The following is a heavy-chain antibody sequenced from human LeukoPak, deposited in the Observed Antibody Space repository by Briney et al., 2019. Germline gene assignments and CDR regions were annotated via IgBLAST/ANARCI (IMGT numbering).Heavy chain of an antibody. V-gene: IGHV5-51*01. CDR3: ARLAKARKDGYRFGFDY. D-gene: IGHD5-24*01. CDR2: IYPGDSDT. CDR1: GYNFNNYW. Sequence: GESLKISCKGSGYNFNNYWIGWVRQMPGKGPEWMGIIYPGDSDTRNSPSFQGQVIISADKSISTAYLQWSSLKASDTAIYYCARLAKARKDGYRFGFDYWGEGTLVTVSS. J-gene: IGHJ4*02.